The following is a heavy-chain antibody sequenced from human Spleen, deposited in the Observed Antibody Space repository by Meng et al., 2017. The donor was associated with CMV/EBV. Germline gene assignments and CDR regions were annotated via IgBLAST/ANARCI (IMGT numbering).Heavy chain of an antibody. CDR3: ARHHHSPTFDY. CDR1: GGSISSSSYY. V-gene: IGHV4-39*01. CDR2: VVYSGTT. J-gene: IGHJ4*02. Sequence: QLWLQESGPGLVKPSETLSLTCTVSGGSISSSSYYWAWIRQPPGEGLEWIGSVVYSGTTYYTSSLKSRVSISVDASKNQFSLKLSSVTAADTAVYYCARHHHSPTFDYWGQGTLVTVSS. D-gene: IGHD1-14*01.